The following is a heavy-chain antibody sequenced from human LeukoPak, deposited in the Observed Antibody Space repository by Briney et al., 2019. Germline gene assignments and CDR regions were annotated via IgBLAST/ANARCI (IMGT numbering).Heavy chain of an antibody. J-gene: IGHJ4*02. D-gene: IGHD6-25*01. V-gene: IGHV5-51*01. CDR1: GYSFTSYW. Sequence: GESLKISCQGSGYSFTSYWIGWVRQMPGKGLEWMGIIYPGDSDTRYSPSFQGQVAISADKSISTAYLQWSSLKASDTAMYYCARQISSSVSGFDYWGQGTLVTVSS. CDR2: IYPGDSDT. CDR3: ARQISSSVSGFDY.